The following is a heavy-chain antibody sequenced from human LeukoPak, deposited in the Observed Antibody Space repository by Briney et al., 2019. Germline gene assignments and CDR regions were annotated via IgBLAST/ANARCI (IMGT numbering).Heavy chain of an antibody. CDR1: GGSISSLY. D-gene: IGHD3-9*01. V-gene: IGHV4-59*11. CDR2: IYYTGST. J-gene: IGHJ6*03. Sequence: SETLSLTCTVSGGSISSLYWSWIRQPPGKGLEWIGHIYYTGSTNYNPSLKSRVTISVDTSKSQSSLRLSSVTAADTAVYYCARETVTYYDILTGYYGYMDVWGKGTTVTVSS. CDR3: ARETVTYYDILTGYYGYMDV.